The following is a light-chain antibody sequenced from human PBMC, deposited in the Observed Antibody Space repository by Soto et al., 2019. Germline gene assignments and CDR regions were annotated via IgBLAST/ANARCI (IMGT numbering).Light chain of an antibody. J-gene: IGLJ3*02. CDR2: KDI. V-gene: IGLV3-25*03. CDR3: QSADSSGTYEA. CDR1: ALPKQY. Sequence: SYELTQPPSVSVSPGQTARITCSGDALPKQYAYWYQQKSGQAPVLVIYKDIERPSGIPDRISGSSSGTIVTLTISGVQAEDEADYYCQSADSSGTYEAFGGGTKLTVL.